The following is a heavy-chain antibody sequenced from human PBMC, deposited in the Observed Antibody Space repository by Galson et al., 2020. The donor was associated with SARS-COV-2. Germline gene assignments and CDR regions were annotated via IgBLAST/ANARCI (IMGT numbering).Heavy chain of an antibody. V-gene: IGHV3-33*01. CDR2: IFYDGSDK. CDR3: ARDGQSSSGWAFDY. D-gene: IGHD6-19*01. CDR1: GFTFESHA. Sequence: GGSLRLSCAASGFTFESHAMHWVRQAPGKGLEWVAQIFYDGSDKYYVDSVKGRFTISRDNSENTVYLQMNNLRAEDTAVYYCARDGQSSSGWAFDYWGQGTLVTVSS. J-gene: IGHJ4*02.